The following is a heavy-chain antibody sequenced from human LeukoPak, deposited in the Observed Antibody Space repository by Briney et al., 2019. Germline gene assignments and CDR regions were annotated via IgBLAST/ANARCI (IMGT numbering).Heavy chain of an antibody. CDR1: GGSISSYY. J-gene: IGHJ5*02. D-gene: IGHD5-12*01. V-gene: IGHV4-59*01. CDR2: IYYSGST. Sequence: PETLSLTCTVSGGSISSYYWSWIRQPPGKGLEWIGYIYYSGSTNYNPSLKSRVTISVDTSKNQFSLKLSSVTAADTAVYYCARIIVATRYPHSWFDPWGQGTLVTVSS. CDR3: ARIIVATRYPHSWFDP.